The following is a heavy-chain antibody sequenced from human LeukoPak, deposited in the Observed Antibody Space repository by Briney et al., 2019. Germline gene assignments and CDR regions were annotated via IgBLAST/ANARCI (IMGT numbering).Heavy chain of an antibody. V-gene: IGHV1-69*05. Sequence: ASVKVSCKASGGTFSSYAISWVRQAPGQGLEWMGGIIPIFGTANYAQKFQGRVTITTDESTSTAYMELSSLRSEDTAVYYCATDLYCSSTSCQAHWGQGTLVTVSS. J-gene: IGHJ4*02. CDR1: GGTFSSYA. CDR3: ATDLYCSSTSCQAH. CDR2: IIPIFGTA. D-gene: IGHD2-2*01.